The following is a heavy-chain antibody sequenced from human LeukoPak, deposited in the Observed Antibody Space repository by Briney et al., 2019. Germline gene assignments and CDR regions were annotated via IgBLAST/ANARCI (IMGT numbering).Heavy chain of an antibody. CDR2: INPNSGDT. CDR1: GYTFSGYY. V-gene: IGHV1-2*02. CDR3: AKSAQYSSAWFTGSFDY. D-gene: IGHD6-13*01. J-gene: IGHJ4*02. Sequence: ASVKVSCKASGYTFSGYYMHWVRQAPGQGLQWVGWINPNSGDTHYAQMFQGRVTMTRDTSINTAYMELRRVRSDDTAVYYCAKSAQYSSAWFTGSFDYWGQGTLVTVSS.